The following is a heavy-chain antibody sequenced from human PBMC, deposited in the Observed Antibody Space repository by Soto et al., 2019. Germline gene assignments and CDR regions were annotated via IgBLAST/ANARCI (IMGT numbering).Heavy chain of an antibody. CDR3: ARDRLIDGYNYHDY. CDR2: IYYSGST. D-gene: IGHD5-12*01. V-gene: IGHV4-59*01. Sequence: SETLSRTCTVSGGSISSYYWSWIRQPPGKGLEWIGYIYYSGSTNYNPSLKSRVTISVDTSKNQFSLKLSSVTAADTAVYYCARDRLIDGYNYHDYWGQGTLVTVSS. J-gene: IGHJ4*02. CDR1: GGSISSYY.